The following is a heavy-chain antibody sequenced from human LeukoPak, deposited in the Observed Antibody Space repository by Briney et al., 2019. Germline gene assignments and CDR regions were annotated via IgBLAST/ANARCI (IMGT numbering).Heavy chain of an antibody. CDR2: IYHSGST. CDR1: GGSISSSNW. Sequence: SETLSLTCAVSGGSISSSNWWSWVRQPPGKGLEWIGEIYHSGSTNYNPSLKSRVTISVDTSKNQFSLKLSSVTAADTAVYYCARYHTIFGVVIENWGQGTLVTVSS. CDR3: ARYHTIFGVVIEN. J-gene: IGHJ4*02. V-gene: IGHV4-4*02. D-gene: IGHD3-3*01.